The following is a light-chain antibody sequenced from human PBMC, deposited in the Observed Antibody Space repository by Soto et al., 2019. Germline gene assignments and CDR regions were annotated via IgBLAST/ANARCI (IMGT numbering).Light chain of an antibody. CDR2: EVS. CDR3: SSYTSSRGV. Sequence: QSALTQPASVSGSPGQSITISCTGTSSDVGGYNFVSWYQQLPGKAPKLIIYEVSNRPSGVSNRFSGSKSGNTASLTISGLQAEGEADYYCSSYTSSRGVFGGGTKLTVL. J-gene: IGLJ2*01. V-gene: IGLV2-14*01. CDR1: SSDVGGYNF.